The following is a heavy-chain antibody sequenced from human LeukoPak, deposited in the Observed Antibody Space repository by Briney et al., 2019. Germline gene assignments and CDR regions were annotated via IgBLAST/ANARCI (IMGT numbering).Heavy chain of an antibody. J-gene: IGHJ4*02. CDR3: ARGRTDTDYDWCPGY. V-gene: IGHV4-30-2*01. CDR1: GGSISSGGYY. Sequence: SETLSLTCTVSGGSISSGGYYWSWIRQPPGKGLEWIGYIYHSGSTYYNPSLKSRVTISVDRSKNQFSLKLSSVTAADTAVYYCARGRTDTDYDWCPGYWGQGTLVTVSS. D-gene: IGHD3-16*01. CDR2: IYHSGST.